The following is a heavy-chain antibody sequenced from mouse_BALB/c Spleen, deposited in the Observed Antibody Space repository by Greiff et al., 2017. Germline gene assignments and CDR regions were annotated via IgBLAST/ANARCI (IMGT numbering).Heavy chain of an antibody. CDR3: TNIYYDYDVGFAY. Sequence: EVQLQQSGTVLARPGASVKMSCKASGYTFTSYWMHWVNQRPGQGLEWIGAIYPGNSDTSYNQKFKGKAKLTAVTSTSTAYMELSSLTNEDSAVYYCTNIYYDYDVGFAYWGQGTLVTVSA. D-gene: IGHD2-4*01. V-gene: IGHV1-5*01. CDR2: IYPGNSDT. CDR1: GYTFTSYW. J-gene: IGHJ3*01.